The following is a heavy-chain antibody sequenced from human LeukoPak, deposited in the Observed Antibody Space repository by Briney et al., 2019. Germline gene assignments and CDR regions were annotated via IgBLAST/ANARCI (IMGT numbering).Heavy chain of an antibody. D-gene: IGHD6-13*01. CDR1: GFTFSSYS. CDR2: ISSSSSYI. CDR3: ARGPSIAAAGTEWFDP. V-gene: IGHV3-21*01. J-gene: IGHJ5*02. Sequence: GGSPRLSCAASGFTFSSYSMNWVRQAPGKGLEWVSSISSSSSYIYYADSVKGRFTISRDNAKNSLYLQMNSLRAEDTAVYYCARGPSIAAAGTEWFDPWGQGTLVTVSS.